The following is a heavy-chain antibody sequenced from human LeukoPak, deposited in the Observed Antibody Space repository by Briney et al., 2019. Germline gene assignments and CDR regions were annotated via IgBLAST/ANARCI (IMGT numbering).Heavy chain of an antibody. Sequence: TSETLSLNCTVSGVSINHSSYYWGWIRQPPGKGLEYIVSMYYSGNTYYNPSLKSRVTISVDTSKNQFSLRLRSVTAADTAVYYCARYDYGGLNFDHWGQGTLVTVSS. V-gene: IGHV4-39*01. CDR2: MYYSGNT. D-gene: IGHD4-23*01. CDR1: GVSINHSSYY. J-gene: IGHJ4*02. CDR3: ARYDYGGLNFDH.